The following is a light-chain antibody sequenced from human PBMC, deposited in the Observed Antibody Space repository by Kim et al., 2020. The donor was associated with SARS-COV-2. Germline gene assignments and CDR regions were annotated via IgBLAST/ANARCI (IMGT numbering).Light chain of an antibody. J-gene: IGKJ4*01. Sequence: DIQMTQSPSSVSASVGDRVTITCRASQDIYSWVAWYQQKPGKAPKLLINAASNLQNGVPPRFRGSGYGTEFTLTIDSLQPEDLATYYCQKTDTFPLTFGGGTKV. CDR1: QDIYSW. CDR2: AAS. V-gene: IGKV1D-12*01. CDR3: QKTDTFPLT.